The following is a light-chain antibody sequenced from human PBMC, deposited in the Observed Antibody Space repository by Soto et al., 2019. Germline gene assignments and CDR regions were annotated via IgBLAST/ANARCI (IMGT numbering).Light chain of an antibody. CDR3: QQYNTYPRT. V-gene: IGKV1-5*01. CDR1: QSISSW. J-gene: IGKJ1*01. Sequence: DIQMTQSPSTLSASVGDRVTITCRARQSISSWLAWYQQKPGKAPKLLIYDASSLESGVPSRFSGRGSGTEFTLAISSLHPDDFATYYCQQYNTYPRTFGQGTKVEIK. CDR2: DAS.